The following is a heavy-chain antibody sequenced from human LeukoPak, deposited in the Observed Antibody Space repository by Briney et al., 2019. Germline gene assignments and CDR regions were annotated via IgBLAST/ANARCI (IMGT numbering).Heavy chain of an antibody. J-gene: IGHJ4*02. Sequence: GGSLRLSCAASGFTFSNAWMSWVRQAPGKGLEWVGRIKSKTDGGTTDYAAPVKGRFTISRDDSKNTLYLQVNSLKTEDTAVYYCTTRYCSGGSCPTFDYWGQGTLVTVSS. CDR2: IKSKTDGGTT. CDR3: TTRYCSGGSCPTFDY. D-gene: IGHD2-15*01. CDR1: GFTFSNAW. V-gene: IGHV3-15*01.